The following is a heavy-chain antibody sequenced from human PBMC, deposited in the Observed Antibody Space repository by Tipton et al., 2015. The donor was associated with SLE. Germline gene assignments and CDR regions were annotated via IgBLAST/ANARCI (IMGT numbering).Heavy chain of an antibody. D-gene: IGHD2-2*01. V-gene: IGHV3-21*01. Sequence: SLRLSCAASGFTFSSYSMNWVRQAPGKGLEWVSSISSSSSYIYYADSVKGRFTISRDNAKNSLYLQMHSLRAEDTSVYYCARDALPAAIYYYYGMDVWGQGTTVTVSS. CDR1: GFTFSSYS. CDR3: ARDALPAAIYYYYGMDV. J-gene: IGHJ6*02. CDR2: ISSSSSYI.